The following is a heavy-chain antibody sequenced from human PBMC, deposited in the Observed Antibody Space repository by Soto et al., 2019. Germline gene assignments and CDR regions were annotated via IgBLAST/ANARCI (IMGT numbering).Heavy chain of an antibody. CDR1: GYSFTNYW. CDR3: ARHMARYYYGMDV. V-gene: IGHV5-51*01. CDR2: IYPGDSET. D-gene: IGHD3-10*01. J-gene: IGHJ6*02. Sequence: GESLKISCKGSGYSFTNYWIGWVRQMPGKGLKWMGIIYPGDSETRYSPSFQGQVTISVDKSINTAYLQWSSLKASDTAMYYCARHMARYYYGMDVWGQGTTVTVSS.